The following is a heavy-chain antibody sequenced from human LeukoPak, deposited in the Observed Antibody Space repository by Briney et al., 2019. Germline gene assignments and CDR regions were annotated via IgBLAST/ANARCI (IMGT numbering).Heavy chain of an antibody. CDR2: INPNSGGI. J-gene: IGHJ4*02. Sequence: ASVKVSCKASGYTFTGYYMHWVRQAPGQGLEWMGRINPNSGGINYAQKFQGRVTMARDTSISTAYMELSRLRSDDTAVYYCARKIAVAADFDYWGQGTLVTVSS. CDR3: ARKIAVAADFDY. V-gene: IGHV1-2*06. D-gene: IGHD6-19*01. CDR1: GYTFTGYY.